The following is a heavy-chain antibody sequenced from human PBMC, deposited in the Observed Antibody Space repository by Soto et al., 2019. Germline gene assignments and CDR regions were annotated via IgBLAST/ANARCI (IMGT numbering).Heavy chain of an antibody. CDR2: INYSGST. V-gene: IGHV4-34*01. CDR3: ARQGRWGFLSAQTWFDA. J-gene: IGHJ5*02. Sequence: QVQLQQWGAGLLKPSETLSLTCAAYGGSFSDHYWSWIRQPPEKGLEWIGNINYSGSTNYNPSIMRRVTIAVDTSKTQVSLKLSPVTAADTAVYYCARQGRWGFLSAQTWFDAWGQGTLVTVSS. D-gene: IGHD2-21*01. CDR1: GGSFSDHY.